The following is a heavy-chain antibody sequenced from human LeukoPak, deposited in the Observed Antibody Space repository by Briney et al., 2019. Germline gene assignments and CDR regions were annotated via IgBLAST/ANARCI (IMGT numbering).Heavy chain of an antibody. CDR3: ARLNSPGWFDP. J-gene: IGHJ5*02. Sequence: SETLSLTCTVSGYSISSGYYWGWIRQPPGKGLEWIGSIYHSGRTYYNPSLKSRVTISVDTSKNQFSLKLSSVTAADTAVYCCARLNSPGWFDPWGQGTLVTVSS. CDR2: IYHSGRT. CDR1: GYSISSGYY. V-gene: IGHV4-38-2*02.